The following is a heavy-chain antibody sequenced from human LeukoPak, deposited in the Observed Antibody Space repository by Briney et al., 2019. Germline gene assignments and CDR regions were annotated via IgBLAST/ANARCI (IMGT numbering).Heavy chain of an antibody. CDR1: GFAFSRHW. CDR2: IQQSGSEK. Sequence: GGSLRLSCAASGFAFSRHWMTWVRQAPGKGLEWEANIQQSGSEKYYGGSVKGRFTISRDNSKNTLDLHMSSLTADDTAVYYCANMQLVKGVFEIWGQGTRVTVSS. V-gene: IGHV3-7*03. J-gene: IGHJ3*02. D-gene: IGHD6-13*01. CDR3: ANMQLVKGVFEI.